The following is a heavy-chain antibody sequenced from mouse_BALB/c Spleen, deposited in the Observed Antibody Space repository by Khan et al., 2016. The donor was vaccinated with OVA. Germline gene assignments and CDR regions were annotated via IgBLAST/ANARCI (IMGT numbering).Heavy chain of an antibody. CDR3: TRGGYGGFAS. CDR1: GYTFTSYY. D-gene: IGHD2-2*01. J-gene: IGHJ3*01. Sequence: QVRLQQSGAELVKPGASVKLSCKASGYTFTSYYMYWVKQRPGQGLEWIGDINPSNGDTYFNEKFKNKATLTVDKSSSTTYMQLSSLTSEDSAIYYSTRGGYGGFASWGQGTLVTDSA. V-gene: IGHV1-53*01. CDR2: INPSNGDT.